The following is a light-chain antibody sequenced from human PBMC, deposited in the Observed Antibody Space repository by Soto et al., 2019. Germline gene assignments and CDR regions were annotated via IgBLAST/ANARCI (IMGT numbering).Light chain of an antibody. CDR3: QQYGSSTWT. J-gene: IGKJ1*01. Sequence: EIVLTQSPGTLSLSPGERATLSCRASQSISSSYLAWYQQKPGQAPRLLIYGASSRATGIPDRFSGSGSETDFALTISRLGPEDFAVYYCQQYGSSTWTFGQGTKVES. V-gene: IGKV3-20*01. CDR2: GAS. CDR1: QSISSSY.